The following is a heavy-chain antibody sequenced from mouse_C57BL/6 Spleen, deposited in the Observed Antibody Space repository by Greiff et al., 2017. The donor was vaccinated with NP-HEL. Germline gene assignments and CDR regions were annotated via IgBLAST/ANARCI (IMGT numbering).Heavy chain of an antibody. J-gene: IGHJ2*01. CDR3: ARALYYYGSSLDY. CDR2: ISDGGSYT. CDR1: GFTFSSYA. V-gene: IGHV5-4*01. D-gene: IGHD1-1*01. Sequence: DVQLVESGGGLVKPGGSLKLSCAASGFTFSSYAMSWVRQTPEKRLEWVATISDGGSYTYYPDNVKGRFTIARDNAKNNLYLQMSHLKSEDTAMYYCARALYYYGSSLDYWGQGTTLTVSS.